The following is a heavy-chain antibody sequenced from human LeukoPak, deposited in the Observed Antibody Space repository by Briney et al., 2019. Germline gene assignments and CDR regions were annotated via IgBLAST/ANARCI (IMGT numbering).Heavy chain of an antibody. CDR3: ARGSGSFDP. V-gene: IGHV4-59*08. J-gene: IGHJ5*02. D-gene: IGHD1-26*01. CDR2: IYYSGST. Sequence: SETLSLTCTVSNGSISSYYWSWIRQPPGKGLEWIGYIYYSGSTNYNPSLKSRVTISVDTSKNQFSLRLSSVTAADTAVYYCARGSGSFDPWGQGTLVTVSS. CDR1: NGSISSYY.